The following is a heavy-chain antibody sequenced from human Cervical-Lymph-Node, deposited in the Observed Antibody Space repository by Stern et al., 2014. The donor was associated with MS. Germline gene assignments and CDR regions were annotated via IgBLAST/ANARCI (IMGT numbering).Heavy chain of an antibody. Sequence: VQLVQSGAEVKKPGASVKVSCMSSGYSFTDYFIHWVRQAPGQGLEWMGWIHPNSGATNFAQMFQGRVTMTRETSISTVYMDLTRLTSDDTAVYYCARDKGFTVSGVIVRTDALDIWGQGTVVTVSS. D-gene: IGHD2-21*01. J-gene: IGHJ3*02. CDR2: IHPNSGAT. V-gene: IGHV1-2*02. CDR1: GYSFTDYF. CDR3: ARDKGFTVSGVIVRTDALDI.